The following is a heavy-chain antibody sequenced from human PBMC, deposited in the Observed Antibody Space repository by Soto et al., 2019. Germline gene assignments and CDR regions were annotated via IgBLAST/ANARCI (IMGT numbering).Heavy chain of an antibody. CDR2: IPTAGDT. Sequence: EVRLVESGGGLVQPGGSLRLSCAASGFTFSNYDMHWVRQATGKGLEWVSGIPTAGDTYYPPSVKGRFIISRENSKNSLYLQMNSLRAEDTAVYYCARAFTNPSGWHWYFDLWGRGTLVTVSS. D-gene: IGHD6-19*01. CDR1: GFTFSNYD. CDR3: ARAFTNPSGWHWYFDL. V-gene: IGHV3-13*01. J-gene: IGHJ2*01.